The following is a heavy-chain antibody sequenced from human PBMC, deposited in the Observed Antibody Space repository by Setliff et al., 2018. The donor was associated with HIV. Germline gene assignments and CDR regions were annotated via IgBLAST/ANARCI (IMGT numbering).Heavy chain of an antibody. Sequence: ASVKVSCKASGYTFIDYYIHWVRQAPGRGLEWMGWINTDNGITEYAENFQGRVAMTRDTSMSTAYMELNRLTFDDTAVYYCARDSDNFWSGYYAAFDYWGQGTLVTVSS. CDR1: GYTFIDYY. CDR2: INTDNGIT. CDR3: ARDSDNFWSGYYAAFDY. D-gene: IGHD3-3*01. V-gene: IGHV1-2*02. J-gene: IGHJ4*02.